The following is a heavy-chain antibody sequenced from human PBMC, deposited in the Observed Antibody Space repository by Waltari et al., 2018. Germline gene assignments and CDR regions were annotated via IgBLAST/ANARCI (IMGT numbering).Heavy chain of an antibody. Sequence: RLSCAASGFTFSSYGMHWVRQAPGKGLEWVAFIRYDGSNKYYADSVKGRFTISRDNSKNTLYLQMNSLRAEDTAVYYCAKLWFRELFPGYWGQGTLVTVSS. J-gene: IGHJ4*02. CDR2: IRYDGSNK. V-gene: IGHV3-30*02. CDR1: GFTFSSYG. CDR3: AKLWFRELFPGY. D-gene: IGHD3-10*01.